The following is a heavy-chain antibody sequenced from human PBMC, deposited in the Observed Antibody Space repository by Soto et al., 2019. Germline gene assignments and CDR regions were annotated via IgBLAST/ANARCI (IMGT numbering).Heavy chain of an antibody. J-gene: IGHJ4*02. V-gene: IGHV4-4*02. CDR1: GGSISSSNW. CDR2: INHSGST. D-gene: IGHD3-9*01. Sequence: PSETLSLTCAVSGGSISSSNWWSWVRQPPGKGLEWIGEINHSGSTNYNPSLKSRVTISVDTSKNQFSLKLSSVTAADTAVYYCARGNGYYDILTGYYPSPLDYWGQGTLVTVSS. CDR3: ARGNGYYDILTGYYPSPLDY.